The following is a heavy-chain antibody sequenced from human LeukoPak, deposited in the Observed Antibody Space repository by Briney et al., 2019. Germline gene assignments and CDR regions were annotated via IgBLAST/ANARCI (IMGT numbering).Heavy chain of an antibody. J-gene: IGHJ4*02. CDR1: GFTFDDYA. V-gene: IGHV3-43*02. CDR3: AKDRSVYYYDSSGWPVDY. CDR2: ISGDGGST. D-gene: IGHD3-22*01. Sequence: PGGSLRLSCAASGFTFDDYAMHWVRQAPGKGLEWVSLISGDGGSTYCADSVKGRFTISRDNSKNSLYLQMNSLRTEDTALYYCAKDRSVYYYDSSGWPVDYWGQGTLVTVSS.